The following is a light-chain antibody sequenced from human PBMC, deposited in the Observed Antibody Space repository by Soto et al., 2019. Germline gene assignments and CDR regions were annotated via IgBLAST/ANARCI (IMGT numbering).Light chain of an antibody. CDR1: QSVSSNY. CDR2: GAF. CDR3: QVRGSGAPELT. J-gene: IGKJ4*02. V-gene: IGKV3D-20*02. Sequence: EIVLTQSPVTLSLSPGEGATLSCRASQSVSSNYLAWYQQKPGQAPRLLIYGAFKRATGIPDRFSGSGSGTDFTLTISSLEPEAFGVYYCQVRGSGAPELTFGGGTKVDIK.